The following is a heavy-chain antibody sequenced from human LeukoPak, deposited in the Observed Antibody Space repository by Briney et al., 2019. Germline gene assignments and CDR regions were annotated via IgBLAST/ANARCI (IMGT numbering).Heavy chain of an antibody. CDR1: GFTFGSYW. Sequence: GGSLRLSCAASGFTFGSYWMSWVRQAPGKGLEWVANIKQDGSEKYYVDSVKGCFTISRDNAKNSLYLQMNSLRAEDTAVYYCARAKSLFDSWGQGTLVTVSS. V-gene: IGHV3-7*03. CDR3: ARAKSLFDS. J-gene: IGHJ4*02. D-gene: IGHD3-10*01. CDR2: IKQDGSEK.